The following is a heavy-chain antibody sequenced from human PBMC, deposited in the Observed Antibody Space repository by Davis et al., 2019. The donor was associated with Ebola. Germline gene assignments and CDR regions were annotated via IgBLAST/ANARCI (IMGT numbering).Heavy chain of an antibody. CDR3: ARSLGNGSGWSWLTFDI. CDR2: IIPIFGTA. D-gene: IGHD6-19*01. J-gene: IGHJ3*02. CDR1: GGTFSSYA. Sequence: SVKVSCKASGGTFSSYAISWVRQAPGQGLEWMGGIIPIFGTANYAQKFQGRVTITADESTSTAYMELSSLRSEDTAVYYCARSLGNGSGWSWLTFDIWGQGTMVTVSS. V-gene: IGHV1-69*13.